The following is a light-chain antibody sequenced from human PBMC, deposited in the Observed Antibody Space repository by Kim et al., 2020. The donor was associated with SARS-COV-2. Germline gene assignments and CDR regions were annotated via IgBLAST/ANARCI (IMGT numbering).Light chain of an antibody. CDR3: CSYAGSSSWV. J-gene: IGLJ3*02. Sequence: GQSITLSCTVTSSDVGSYNLVSWYQQHPGKAPQLMIYEGSKRPSGVSNRFSGSKSGNTASLTISGLQAEDEADYYCCSYAGSSSWVFGGGTKLTVL. CDR1: SSDVGSYNL. CDR2: EGS. V-gene: IGLV2-23*01.